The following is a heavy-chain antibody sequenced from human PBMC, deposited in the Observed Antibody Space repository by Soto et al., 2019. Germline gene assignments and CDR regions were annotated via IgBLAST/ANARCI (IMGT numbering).Heavy chain of an antibody. V-gene: IGHV4-59*01. Sequence: SETLCLTCTVSGGCISIYYWTWIRQPPGKGLECIGYIYNSGSTNYNPALKSRVTISVDTSKNQFSLKLSSVTAADTAVYYCARDRGRITPTGGNCFDPWGPGTRVTVS. CDR2: IYNSGST. CDR3: ARDRGRITPTGGNCFDP. CDR1: GGCISIYY. D-gene: IGHD3-10*01. J-gene: IGHJ5*02.